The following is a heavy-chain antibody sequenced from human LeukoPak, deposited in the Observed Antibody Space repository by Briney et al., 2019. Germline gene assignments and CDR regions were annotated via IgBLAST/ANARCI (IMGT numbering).Heavy chain of an antibody. Sequence: SETLSLTCTVSGGSISSGGYYWSWIRQPPGKGLEWIGYIYHSGSTYYNPSLKSQVTISVDRSKNQFSLKLSSVTAADTAVYYCATARYSSSSHFDYWGQGTLVTVSS. D-gene: IGHD6-6*01. CDR1: GGSISSGGYY. CDR3: ATARYSSSSHFDY. V-gene: IGHV4-30-2*01. J-gene: IGHJ4*02. CDR2: IYHSGST.